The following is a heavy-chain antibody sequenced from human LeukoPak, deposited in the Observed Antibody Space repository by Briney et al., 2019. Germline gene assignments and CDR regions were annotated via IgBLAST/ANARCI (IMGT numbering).Heavy chain of an antibody. Sequence: NPSETLSLTCAVSGDSISSNYWWTWVRQPPGQGLEWIGEIHHSGSTNYSPSLKSRVTISVDNSRNQFSLGLSSVSAADTAVYYCARGIPGYFGTSGYYYEYWGQGTLVTVSS. J-gene: IGHJ4*02. CDR3: ARGIPGYFGTSGYYYEY. CDR2: IHHSGST. CDR1: GDSISSNYW. V-gene: IGHV4-4*02. D-gene: IGHD3-22*01.